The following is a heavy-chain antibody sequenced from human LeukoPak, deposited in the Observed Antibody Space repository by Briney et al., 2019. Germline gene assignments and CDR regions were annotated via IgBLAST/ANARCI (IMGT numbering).Heavy chain of an antibody. J-gene: IGHJ4*02. V-gene: IGHV3-66*01. CDR1: GINVGSNY. CDR2: MYSEGGT. CDR3: ARGPGAFDY. Sequence: GGSLRLSCAASGINVGSNYMNWVRQAPGRGLEWVSVMYSEGGTNYADSVKGRFTISRDYLKNTLYLQMDSLRVEDTAVYYCARGPGAFDYWGQGTLVTVPS.